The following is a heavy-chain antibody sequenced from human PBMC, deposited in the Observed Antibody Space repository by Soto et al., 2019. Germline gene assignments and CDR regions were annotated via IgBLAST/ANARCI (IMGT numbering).Heavy chain of an antibody. J-gene: IGHJ6*02. CDR1: GGSFSGYY. V-gene: IGHV4-34*01. CDR3: ARAVYLPGGHEDFWSGYEAKQPLGYGMYV. CDR2: IYYSGST. D-gene: IGHD3-3*01. Sequence: SETLSLTCAVHGGSFSGYYWDWIRQPPGKGLEWIGYIYYSGSTYYNPSLKSRVTISVDTSKNQFSLKLSSVTAADTAVYYCARAVYLPGGHEDFWSGYEAKQPLGYGMYVWGQGTTVTVSS.